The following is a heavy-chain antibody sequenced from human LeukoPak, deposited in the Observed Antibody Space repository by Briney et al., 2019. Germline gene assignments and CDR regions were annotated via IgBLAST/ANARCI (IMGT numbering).Heavy chain of an antibody. Sequence: SETLSLTCTVSGNSISSGDYYWSWIRQPAGKGLEWIGRIYTSGSTTYNPSLKSRVTISGDTSENQFSLKLSSVTAADTAVYYCARSLKAITFGGVSNAFDIWGQGTTVTVSS. V-gene: IGHV4-61*02. J-gene: IGHJ3*02. CDR2: IYTSGST. D-gene: IGHD3-16*01. CDR1: GNSISSGDYY. CDR3: ARSLKAITFGGVSNAFDI.